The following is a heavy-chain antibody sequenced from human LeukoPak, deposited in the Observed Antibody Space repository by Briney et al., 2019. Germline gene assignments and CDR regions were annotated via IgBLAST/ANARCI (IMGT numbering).Heavy chain of an antibody. Sequence: PGGSLRLSCAASGFTFSSYAMHWVRQAPGKGLEWVAVISSDGSNKYYADSVKGRFTISRDNAKNSLYLQMNSLRAEDTAVYYCAELGITMIGGVWGKGTTVTISP. CDR1: GFTFSSYA. J-gene: IGHJ6*04. V-gene: IGHV3-30*04. D-gene: IGHD3-10*02. CDR3: AELGITMIGGV. CDR2: ISSDGSNK.